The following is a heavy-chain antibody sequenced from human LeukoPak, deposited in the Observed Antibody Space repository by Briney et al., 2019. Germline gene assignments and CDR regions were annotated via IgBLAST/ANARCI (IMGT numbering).Heavy chain of an antibody. CDR3: ARGPRTIFGVDDAFDI. Sequence: SETLSLTCTVSGGSISSSSYSWGWIRRPPGKGLEWIGSLYYRGSTYYNPSLKSPVTISVDTSKNQFSLKVSSVTAADTAVYYCARGPRTIFGVDDAFDIWGQGTMVTVSS. CDR2: LYYRGST. J-gene: IGHJ3*02. D-gene: IGHD3-3*01. CDR1: GGSISSSSYS. V-gene: IGHV4-39*07.